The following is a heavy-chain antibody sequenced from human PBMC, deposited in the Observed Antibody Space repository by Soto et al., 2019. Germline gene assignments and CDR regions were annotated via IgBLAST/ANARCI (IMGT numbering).Heavy chain of an antibody. V-gene: IGHV4-59*08. Sequence: ETLSLTCSVSGDSISSSYWSWIRQPPGKGLEWIGYIYYSGSTNYNPSLKSRVTISLDTSKNQFSMRLSSVTAADTAVYYCTDMRGQWLPRDWGRGIMVTVLL. CDR3: TDMRGQWLPRD. CDR1: GDSISSSY. CDR2: IYYSGST. D-gene: IGHD6-19*01. J-gene: IGHJ4*02.